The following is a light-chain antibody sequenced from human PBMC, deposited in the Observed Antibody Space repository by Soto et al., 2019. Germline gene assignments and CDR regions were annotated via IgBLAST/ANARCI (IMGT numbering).Light chain of an antibody. V-gene: IGKV3-20*01. CDR2: GAS. CDR1: QSVSGSY. CDR3: QQYGSSPQT. J-gene: IGKJ1*01. Sequence: EIVLTQSPGTLSLSPGERATLSCRASQSVSGSYSAWYQQKPGQAPRLLIYGASSRATGIPDRFSGSGSGTDFTLTISRLEPEDFAVYYCQQYGSSPQTFGQGTKVEI.